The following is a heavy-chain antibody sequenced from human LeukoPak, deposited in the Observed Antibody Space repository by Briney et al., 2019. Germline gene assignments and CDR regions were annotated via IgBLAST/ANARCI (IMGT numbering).Heavy chain of an antibody. V-gene: IGHV1-46*01. CDR2: INPSDGST. J-gene: IGHJ3*01. CDR1: GYTFTSYY. D-gene: IGHD3-9*01. Sequence: GASVKVSCKASGYTFTSYYMHWVRQAPGQGLEWMGIINPSDGSTSYAQKFQGRVTMAKNTSMSTAYMELSSLTSEDTAVYYCARGRESSKLTSGFQSFDWLSDSFDLWGQGTIVTVSS. CDR3: ARGRESSKLTSGFQSFDWLSDSFDL.